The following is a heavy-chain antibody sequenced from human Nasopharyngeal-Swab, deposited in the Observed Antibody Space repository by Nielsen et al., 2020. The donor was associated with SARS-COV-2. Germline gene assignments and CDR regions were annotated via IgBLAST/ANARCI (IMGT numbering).Heavy chain of an antibody. CDR1: GFTFSSYG. V-gene: IGHV3-30*02. Sequence: GESLKIPCAASGFTFSSYGMHWVRQAPGKGLEWVAFIRYDGSNKYYADSVKGRFTISRDNSKNTLYLQMNSLRAEDTAVYYCAKDMTAKYCSSTSCQREDAFDIWGQGTMVTVSS. J-gene: IGHJ3*02. D-gene: IGHD2-2*01. CDR3: AKDMTAKYCSSTSCQREDAFDI. CDR2: IRYDGSNK.